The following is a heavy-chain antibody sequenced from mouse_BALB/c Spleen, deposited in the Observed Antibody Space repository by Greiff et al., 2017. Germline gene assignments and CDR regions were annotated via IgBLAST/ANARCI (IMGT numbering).Heavy chain of an antibody. V-gene: IGHV5-6-3*01. CDR3: ARDRGNYYFDY. J-gene: IGHJ2*01. CDR2: INSNGGST. D-gene: IGHD2-1*01. Sequence: EVMLVESGGGLVQPGGSLKLSCAASGFTFSSYGMSWVRQTPDKRLELVATINSNGGSTYYPDSVKGRFTISRDNAKNTLYLQMSSLKSEDTAMYYCARDRGNYYFDYWGQGTTHTVSS. CDR1: GFTFSSYG.